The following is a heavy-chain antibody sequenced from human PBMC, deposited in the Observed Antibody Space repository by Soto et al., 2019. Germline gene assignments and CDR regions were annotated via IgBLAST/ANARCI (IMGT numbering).Heavy chain of an antibody. CDR3: AREVVPAATKRYYYYYGMDV. D-gene: IGHD2-2*01. Sequence: SETLSLTCTVSGGSISSGGYYWGWIRQHPGKGLEWIGYIYYSGSTYYNPSLKSRVTISVDTSKNQFSLKLSSVTAADTAVYYCAREVVPAATKRYYYYYGMDVWGQGTTVTVSS. J-gene: IGHJ6*02. V-gene: IGHV4-31*03. CDR2: IYYSGST. CDR1: GGSISSGGYY.